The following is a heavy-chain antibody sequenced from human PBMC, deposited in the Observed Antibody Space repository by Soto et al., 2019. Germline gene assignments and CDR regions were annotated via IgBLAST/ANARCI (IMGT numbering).Heavy chain of an antibody. CDR2: INADGSSI. J-gene: IGHJ4*02. V-gene: IGHV3-74*01. CDR3: ARDRLNNAYNTFFDY. D-gene: IGHD1-1*01. CDR1: GFTFSNSW. Sequence: GGSLKLSCAASGFTFSNSWMHWVRQPPGKGLVWLSHINADGSSIRYADSVRGRLTISRDNAKNTLFLQMSSLTAEDTAVYFCARDRLNNAYNTFFDYWGQGTLVTVSS.